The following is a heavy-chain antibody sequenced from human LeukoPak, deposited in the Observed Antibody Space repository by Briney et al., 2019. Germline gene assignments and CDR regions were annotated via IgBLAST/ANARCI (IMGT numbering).Heavy chain of an antibody. CDR1: GGSISSGGYS. J-gene: IGHJ6*02. CDR2: ICHSGST. Sequence: PSETLSLTCTVSGGSISSGGYSWSWIRQPPGKGLEWIGYICHSGSTYYNPSLKSRVTISGDRSKNQISLRLSSVTAADTAVYYCARGPARYYYGMDVWGQGTMVTVSS. V-gene: IGHV4-30-2*01. CDR3: ARGPARYYYGMDV.